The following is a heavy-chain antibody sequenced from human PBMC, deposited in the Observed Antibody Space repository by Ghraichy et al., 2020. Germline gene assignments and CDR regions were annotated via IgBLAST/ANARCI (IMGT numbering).Heavy chain of an antibody. CDR2: ISPSGNTP. CDR1: GFVFDTYD. J-gene: IGHJ4*02. Sequence: GGSLRLSCAASGFVFDTYDMSWVRQAPGKGLEWVSAISPSGNTPYYADSVKGRFTISRDNSKNTVYLQMNSLRADDTAIYHCAKRAGRAATTTSDYWGQGALVTVSS. V-gene: IGHV3-23*01. D-gene: IGHD4-11*01. CDR3: AKRAGRAATTTSDY.